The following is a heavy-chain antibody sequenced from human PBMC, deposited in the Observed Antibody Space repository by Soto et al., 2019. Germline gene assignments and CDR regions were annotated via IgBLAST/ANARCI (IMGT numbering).Heavy chain of an antibody. CDR1: GGSISSGTYY. J-gene: IGHJ4*02. D-gene: IGHD4-17*01. Sequence: QLQLQESGPGLVKPSETLSLTCSVSGGSISSGTYYWGWIRQPPGKGLEWIGSIYYSGSTYYNPSLKSRVAISVDTSKNHFSLKLSSVTAADTAVYYCASANDYGDYFDYWGQGTLVTVSS. CDR3: ASANDYGDYFDY. V-gene: IGHV4-39*02. CDR2: IYYSGST.